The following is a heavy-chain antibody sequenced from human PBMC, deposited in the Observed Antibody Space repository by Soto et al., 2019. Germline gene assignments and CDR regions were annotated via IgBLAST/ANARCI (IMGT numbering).Heavy chain of an antibody. Sequence: GGALRRSCAASGFTFSRFELHWVRQAPGKGLEWISYISSSGSTAYYASSVEGRFTISRDNANNSVYLQMDSLRAEDTALYYCTRAAWFPYLSFYWGQGALVTVPQ. CDR1: GFTFSRFE. D-gene: IGHD3-10*01. CDR2: ISSSGSTA. V-gene: IGHV3-48*03. J-gene: IGHJ4*02. CDR3: TRAAWFPYLSFY.